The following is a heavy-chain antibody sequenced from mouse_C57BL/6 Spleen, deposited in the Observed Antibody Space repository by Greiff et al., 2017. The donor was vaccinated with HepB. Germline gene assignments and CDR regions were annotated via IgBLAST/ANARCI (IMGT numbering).Heavy chain of an antibody. Sequence: QVQLQQSGAELVRPGASVTLSCKASGYTFTDYEMHWVKQTPVHGLEWIGAIDPETGGPAYNQKFKGKAILTADKSSSTAYMELRSLTSEDSAVYYCTTPLGGYWGQGTTLTVSS. CDR3: TTPLGGY. V-gene: IGHV1-15*01. D-gene: IGHD4-1*01. CDR2: IDPETGGP. J-gene: IGHJ2*01. CDR1: GYTFTDYE.